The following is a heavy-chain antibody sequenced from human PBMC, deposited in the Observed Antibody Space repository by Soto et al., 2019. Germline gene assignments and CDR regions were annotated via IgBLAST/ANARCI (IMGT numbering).Heavy chain of an antibody. V-gene: IGHV5-51*01. D-gene: IGHD4-17*01. CDR1: GYSFTSYW. CDR3: ARLSTVTRGRLDY. J-gene: IGHJ4*02. Sequence: GESLKISCKVSGYSFTSYWIGWVRQMPGKGLEWMGIIYPGDSDTRYSPSFQGQVTISADKSISTAYLQWSSPKASDTAMYYCARLSTVTRGRLDYWGQGTLVTVSS. CDR2: IYPGDSDT.